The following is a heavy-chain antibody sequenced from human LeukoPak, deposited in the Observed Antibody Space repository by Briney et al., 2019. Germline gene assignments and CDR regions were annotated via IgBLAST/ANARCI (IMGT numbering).Heavy chain of an antibody. CDR1: GFTLRSYV. V-gene: IGHV3-23*01. CDR2: ISGSGDST. Sequence: GGSLRLSCVASGFTLRSYVMNWVRQTPGKGLEWVSSISGSGDSTFYADSVKGRFSISRDNSKNTLNLQMNSLRAEDTAVYYCATSKYSGSYWGQGTLVTVSS. CDR3: ATSKYSGSY. D-gene: IGHD1-26*01. J-gene: IGHJ4*02.